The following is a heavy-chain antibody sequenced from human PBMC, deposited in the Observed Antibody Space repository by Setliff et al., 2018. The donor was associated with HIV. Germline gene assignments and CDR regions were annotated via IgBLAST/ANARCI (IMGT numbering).Heavy chain of an antibody. CDR2: IIPIFGTS. CDR3: ARETEVKGYYDSSGSWGLGY. CDR1: GGTFSSYA. D-gene: IGHD3-22*01. J-gene: IGHJ4*02. Sequence: SVKVSCKASGGTFSSYAISWVRQAPGHGLEWMGGIIPIFGTSSYAQKFQGRVTITADESTTTAYMELSSLRSEDTAVYYCARETEVKGYYDSSGSWGLGYWGQGTLVTVSS. V-gene: IGHV1-69*13.